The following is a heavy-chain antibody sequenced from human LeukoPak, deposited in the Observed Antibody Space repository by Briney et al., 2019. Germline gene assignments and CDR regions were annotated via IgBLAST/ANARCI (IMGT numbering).Heavy chain of an antibody. CDR2: IYYSGST. CDR1: GGSISSYY. V-gene: IGHV4-59*01. CDR3: ARLYYYGMDV. J-gene: IGHJ6*04. Sequence: SETLSLTCTVSGGSISSYYWSWIRQPPGKGLEWIGYIYYSGSTNYNPSLKSRVTISVDTSKNQFSLKLSSVTAADTVVYYCARLYYYGMDVWGKGTTVTVSS.